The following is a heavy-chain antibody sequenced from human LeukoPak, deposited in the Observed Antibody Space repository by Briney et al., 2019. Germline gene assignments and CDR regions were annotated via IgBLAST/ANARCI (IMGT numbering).Heavy chain of an antibody. V-gene: IGHV4-39*01. D-gene: IGHD5-18*01. CDR1: GGSFSSYY. CDR3: ARQSTAMGTFDY. Sequence: SETLSLTCAVYGGSFSSYYWGWIRQPPGKGLEWIGSIYYSGNTYYNPSLKSRGTISVDTSKNQFSLKLSSVTAADTAVYYCARQSTAMGTFDYWGQGTLVPVSS. CDR2: IYYSGNT. J-gene: IGHJ4*02.